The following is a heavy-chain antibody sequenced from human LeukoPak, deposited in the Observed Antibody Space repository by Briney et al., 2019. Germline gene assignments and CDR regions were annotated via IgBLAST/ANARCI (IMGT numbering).Heavy chain of an antibody. CDR2: IIPIFGTA. CDR3: ARVVARQPLADV. J-gene: IGHJ6*01. D-gene: IGHD5-12*01. CDR1: GGTFSSYA. V-gene: IGHV1-69*05. Sequence: SVKVSCKASGGTFSSYAISWVRQAPGQGLEWMGGIIPIFGTANYAQKFQGRVTITTDESTSTAYMELSSLRSEDTAVYYCARVVARQPLADVWGQRDHGHRLL.